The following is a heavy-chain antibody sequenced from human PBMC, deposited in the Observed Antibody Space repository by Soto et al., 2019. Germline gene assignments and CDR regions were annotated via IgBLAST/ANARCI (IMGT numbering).Heavy chain of an antibody. CDR3: ARDQGGTYYDYVWGSYRHASFDF. CDR1: GYTFTSYA. V-gene: IGHV1-3*01. CDR2: INAGNGNT. Sequence: WASVKVSCKASGYTFTSYAMHWVRQAPGQRLEWMGWINAGNGNTKYSQKFQGRVTITRDTSASTAYMELSSLRSEDTAVYYCARDQGGTYYDYVWGSYRHASFDFWGQGTLVTVAS. J-gene: IGHJ4*02. D-gene: IGHD3-16*02.